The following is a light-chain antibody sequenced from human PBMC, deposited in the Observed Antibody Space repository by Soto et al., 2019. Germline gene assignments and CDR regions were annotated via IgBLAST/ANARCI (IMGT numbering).Light chain of an antibody. CDR2: GAS. V-gene: IGKV3-20*01. Sequence: EFVLTQSPGTLSLSPGERATLSCRASQSVGSNSLAWYQQKPGQAPRILIYGASTRATAIPDRFSGSGSGTYFTLTISRLEPEDFAVYYCQQYGSSPPLTFGGGTKVEIK. CDR1: QSVGSNS. J-gene: IGKJ4*01. CDR3: QQYGSSPPLT.